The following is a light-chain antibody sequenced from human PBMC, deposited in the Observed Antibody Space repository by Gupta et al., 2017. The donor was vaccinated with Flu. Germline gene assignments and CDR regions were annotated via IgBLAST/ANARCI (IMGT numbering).Light chain of an antibody. CDR1: SSNIGSNY. J-gene: IGLJ3*02. CDR2: NNN. CDR3: AAWDDSLSGRV. Sequence: QSVLTQPPSASGTPGPRVTISCSGSSSNIGSNYVYWYQQFPGAAPKLLIYNNNQRPSGVPDRFSGSKSGTSASLAISGLRSEDEADYYCAAWDDSLSGRVFGGGTKLTVL. V-gene: IGLV1-47*01.